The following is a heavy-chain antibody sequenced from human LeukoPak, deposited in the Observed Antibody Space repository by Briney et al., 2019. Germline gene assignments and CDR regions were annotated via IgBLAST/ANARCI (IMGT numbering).Heavy chain of an antibody. V-gene: IGHV4-61*02. J-gene: IGHJ5*02. D-gene: IGHD3-9*01. Sequence: SETLSLTCTVSGGSISSRAYYWTWIRQPAGKGLEWIGRIHNSGSTYYNPSLKSRVTMSIDTSNNQSFLKLNSVTAADTAVYHCARDALTGSPNWFDPWGQGILVTVSS. CDR3: ARDALTGSPNWFDP. CDR1: GGSISSRAYY. CDR2: IHNSGST.